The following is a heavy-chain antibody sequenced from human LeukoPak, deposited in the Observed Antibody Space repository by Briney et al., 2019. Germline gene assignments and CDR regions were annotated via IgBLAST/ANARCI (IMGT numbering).Heavy chain of an antibody. CDR2: ISRSGSTI. CDR1: GFTFSSYE. J-gene: IGHJ4*02. V-gene: IGHV3-48*03. Sequence: GGSLRLSCAASGFTFSSYEMNWVRQAPGKGLEWVSYISRSGSTIFSADSVKGRFTTSRDNAKNSLFLQMNSLRAEDTAVYYCARVSTGSEYFDYWGQGTLVTVSS. CDR3: ARVSTGSEYFDY.